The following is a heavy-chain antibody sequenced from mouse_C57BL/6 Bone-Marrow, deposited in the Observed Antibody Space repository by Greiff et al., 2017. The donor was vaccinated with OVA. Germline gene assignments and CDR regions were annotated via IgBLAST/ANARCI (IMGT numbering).Heavy chain of an antibody. D-gene: IGHD2-4*01. CDR2: ISDGGSYT. V-gene: IGHV5-4*01. J-gene: IGHJ2*01. CDR3: ARDGDYDFGY. CDR1: GFTFSSYA. Sequence: EVKLVESGGGLVKPGGSLKLSCAASGFTFSSYAMSWVRQTPEKRLEWVATISDGGSYTYYPDNVKGRFTISRDNAKNNLYLQMSHLKSEDTAMYYCARDGDYDFGYWGQGTTLTVSS.